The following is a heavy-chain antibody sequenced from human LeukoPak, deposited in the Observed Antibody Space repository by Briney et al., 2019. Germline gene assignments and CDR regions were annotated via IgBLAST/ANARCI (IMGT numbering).Heavy chain of an antibody. Sequence: GASVKVSCKASDYTFTNYGISWVRQAPGQGLEWMGWISAYNGNTNQAQKLQGRVTMTTDTSTRTAYMELRSLRSDDTAVYYCARDYYDSSGYYYVFAYGGQGTLVTVSS. J-gene: IGHJ4*02. CDR3: ARDYYDSSGYYYVFAY. CDR2: ISAYNGNT. V-gene: IGHV1-18*01. CDR1: DYTFTNYG. D-gene: IGHD3-22*01.